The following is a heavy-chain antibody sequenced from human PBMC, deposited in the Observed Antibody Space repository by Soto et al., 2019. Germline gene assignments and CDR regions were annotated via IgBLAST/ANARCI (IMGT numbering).Heavy chain of an antibody. D-gene: IGHD3-3*01. CDR1: GYTFTGYY. Sequence: ASVKVSCKASGYTFTGYYMHWVRQAPGQGLEWMGWINPNSGGTNYAQKFQGWVTMTRDTSISTAYMELSRLRSDDTAVYYCARTGITIFGVARAGMDVGGQGTTVTVSS. J-gene: IGHJ6*02. V-gene: IGHV1-2*04. CDR3: ARTGITIFGVARAGMDV. CDR2: INPNSGGT.